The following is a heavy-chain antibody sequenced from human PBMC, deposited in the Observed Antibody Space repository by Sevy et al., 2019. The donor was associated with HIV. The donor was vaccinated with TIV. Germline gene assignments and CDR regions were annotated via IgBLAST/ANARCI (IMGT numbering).Heavy chain of an antibody. CDR3: AKDGVSRNKLWDWFDP. D-gene: IGHD2-21*01. V-gene: IGHV3-23*01. CDR2: IGGGDT. Sequence: GGSLRLSCATSGFTFNIYAMSWVRQAPGKGLEWVSTIGGGDTYYADSVKGRFTISRDDSKSAVYLQMHSLRADDTAVYYCAKDGVSRNKLWDWFDPWGQGTLVTVSS. CDR1: GFTFNIYA. J-gene: IGHJ5*02.